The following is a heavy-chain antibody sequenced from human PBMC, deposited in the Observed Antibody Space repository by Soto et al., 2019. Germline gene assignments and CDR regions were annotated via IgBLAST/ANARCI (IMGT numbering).Heavy chain of an antibody. CDR3: AHYVSASPAGWFDP. CDR1: GLSLSTSGEA. V-gene: IGHV2-5*02. D-gene: IGHD3-10*01. J-gene: IGHJ5*02. CDR2: IYWDDDK. Sequence: QITLKESGPPLVKPTQTLTLTCSFSGLSLSTSGEAVGWIRQPPGKALEWLALIYWDDDKFFNPTLKTRLTITKDTSKNQVVLTLTNTDPVDTATYSCAHYVSASPAGWFDPWGQGVLVTVSS.